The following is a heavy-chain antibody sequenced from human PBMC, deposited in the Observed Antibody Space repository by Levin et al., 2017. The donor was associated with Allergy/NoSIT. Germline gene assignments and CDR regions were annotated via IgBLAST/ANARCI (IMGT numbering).Heavy chain of an antibody. CDR3: ARGMTSGWYEYY. CDR1: GFSFSDYY. J-gene: IGHJ4*02. Sequence: KAGGSLRLSCAASGFSFSDYYMSWIRQAPGKGLEWVSYISSSGSDVYYADSVKGRFTISRDNAKNSLYLQMNSLRAEDTAVYYCARGMTSGWYEYYWGQGTLVTVSS. CDR2: ISSSGSDV. V-gene: IGHV3-11*01. D-gene: IGHD6-19*01.